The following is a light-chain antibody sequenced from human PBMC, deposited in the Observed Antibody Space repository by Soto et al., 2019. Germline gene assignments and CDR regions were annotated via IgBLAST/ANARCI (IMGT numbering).Light chain of an antibody. CDR3: CSYAGSSSWV. CDR1: SSDVGSYNL. CDR2: EDS. Sequence: QSALTKPASVSGSPGQSITISCTGTSSDVGSYNLVSWYQHHRGKAPKVIIYEDSKRPSGASNRFSGSKSGNTASLTISGLQAEDEADYYCCSYAGSSSWVFGGGTKLNVL. V-gene: IGLV2-23*01. J-gene: IGLJ2*01.